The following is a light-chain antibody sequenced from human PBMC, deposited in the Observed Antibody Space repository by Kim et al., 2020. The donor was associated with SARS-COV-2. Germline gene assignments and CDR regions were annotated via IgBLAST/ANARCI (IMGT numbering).Light chain of an antibody. CDR2: AAS. CDR3: QQSYSTRWT. J-gene: IGKJ1*01. Sequence: ASVGDRVTITCRASQSIRSYLNWYQQKPGKAPKLLIYAASSLQSGVPSRFSGSGSGTDFTLTIKSLQPEDFATYYCQQSYSTRWTFGQGTKVDIK. V-gene: IGKV1-39*01. CDR1: QSIRSY.